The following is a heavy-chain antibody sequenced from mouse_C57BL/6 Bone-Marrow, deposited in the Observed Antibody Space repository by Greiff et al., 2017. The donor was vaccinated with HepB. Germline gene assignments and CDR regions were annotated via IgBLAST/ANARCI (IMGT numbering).Heavy chain of an antibody. CDR2: IYPGDGDT. CDR1: GYAFSSSW. V-gene: IGHV1-82*01. Sequence: QVQLQQSGPELVKPGASVKISCKASGYAFSSSWMNWVKQRPGKGLEWIGRIYPGDGDTNYNGKFKGKATLTADKSSSTAYMQLISLTSEDSAVYLCARSPSYYYGSSYWYFDVWGTGTTVTVSS. D-gene: IGHD1-1*01. J-gene: IGHJ1*03. CDR3: ARSPSYYYGSSYWYFDV.